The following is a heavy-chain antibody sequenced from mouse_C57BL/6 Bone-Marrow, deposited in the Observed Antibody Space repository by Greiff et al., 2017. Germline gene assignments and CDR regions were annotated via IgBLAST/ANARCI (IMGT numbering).Heavy chain of an antibody. D-gene: IGHD1-1*01. V-gene: IGHV1-63*01. Sequence: QVQLQQSGAELVRPGTSVKMSCKASGYTFTNYWIGWAKQRPGHGLEWIGDIYPGGGYTNYNEKFKGKATLTADKSSSTAYMQFRSLTSEDSAIYYCARSLYYYGSSPHWYFDVWGTGTTVTVSS. CDR2: IYPGGGYT. J-gene: IGHJ1*03. CDR1: GYTFTNYW. CDR3: ARSLYYYGSSPHWYFDV.